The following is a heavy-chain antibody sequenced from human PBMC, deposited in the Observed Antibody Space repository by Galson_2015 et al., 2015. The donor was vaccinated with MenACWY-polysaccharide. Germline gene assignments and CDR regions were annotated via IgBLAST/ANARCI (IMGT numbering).Heavy chain of an antibody. D-gene: IGHD3-10*01. CDR1: GFSFGSSA. CDR3: AKVDGPGDFYGLDH. CDR2: ISSNGGST. J-gene: IGHJ4*02. Sequence: SLRLSCAASGFSFGSSAMTWVRQAPGTGLEWVSLISSNGGSTYYAESVTGRFTISRDNFKNTLFLQMNSLRAGDTAIYYCAKVDGPGDFYGLDHWGQGTPVLVSS. V-gene: IGHV3-23*01.